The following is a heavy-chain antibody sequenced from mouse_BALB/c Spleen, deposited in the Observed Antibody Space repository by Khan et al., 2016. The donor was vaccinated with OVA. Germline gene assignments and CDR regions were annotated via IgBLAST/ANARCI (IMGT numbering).Heavy chain of an antibody. CDR2: IWSDGTT. J-gene: IGHJ4*01. D-gene: IGHD2-10*01. Sequence: VELVESGPGLAAPSQTLSITCTISGFSLTTYGVHWVRQPPGKGLEWLVVIWSDGTTNYNSALKYRLTTIKENSPSQAFLIMNSLLTDDSAIYFGARQPYHQCNSIDYWGQGTTVTVSS. V-gene: IGHV2-6-1*01. CDR3: ARQPYHQCNSIDY. CDR1: GFSLTTYG.